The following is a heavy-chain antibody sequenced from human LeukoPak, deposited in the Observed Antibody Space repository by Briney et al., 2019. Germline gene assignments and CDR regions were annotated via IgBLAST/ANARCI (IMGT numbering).Heavy chain of an antibody. V-gene: IGHV3-23*01. CDR1: GFTFSSYA. Sequence: GGSLRLSCAASGFTFSSYAMSWVRQAPGKGVEWVSAISGSGGSTYYADSVKGGFTISRDNSKNTLYLQMNSLRAEDTAVYYCAKAHYDILTGSYYFDYWGQGTLVTVSS. D-gene: IGHD3-9*01. CDR3: AKAHYDILTGSYYFDY. J-gene: IGHJ4*02. CDR2: ISGSGGST.